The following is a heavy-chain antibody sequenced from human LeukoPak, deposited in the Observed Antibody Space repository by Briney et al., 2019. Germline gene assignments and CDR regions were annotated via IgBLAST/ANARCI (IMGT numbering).Heavy chain of an antibody. CDR1: GFTFTNYD. Sequence: ASAKVSCKASGFTFTNYDINWVRQATGQGLEWIGWMNPRNGNTGYAQKFQGRVTMTRDTSISTAYMELRSLRSEDTAVYYCVRDGEGVAISVHYWFDPWGQGTLVTVSS. J-gene: IGHJ5*02. CDR3: VRDGEGVAISVHYWFDP. V-gene: IGHV1-8*01. CDR2: MNPRNGNT. D-gene: IGHD3-10*01.